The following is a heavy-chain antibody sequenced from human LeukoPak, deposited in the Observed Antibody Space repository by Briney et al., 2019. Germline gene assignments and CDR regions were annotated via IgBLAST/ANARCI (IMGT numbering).Heavy chain of an antibody. D-gene: IGHD6-19*01. Sequence: PAETLSLTCTVSCGSISSYYWSWIRQPAGKGLEWIGRIYTSGSTNYNPSLKSRVTISVDTSKNQFSLKLSSVTAADTAVYYCARVYSSGWYDVGEYYFDYWGQGTLVTVSS. CDR2: IYTSGST. CDR1: CGSISSYY. V-gene: IGHV4-4*07. CDR3: ARVYSSGWYDVGEYYFDY. J-gene: IGHJ4*02.